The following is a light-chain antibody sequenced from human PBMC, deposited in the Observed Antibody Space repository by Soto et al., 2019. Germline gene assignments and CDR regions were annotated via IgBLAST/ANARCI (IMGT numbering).Light chain of an antibody. CDR3: HQYNNWPPLK. V-gene: IGKV3-15*01. Sequence: EIVMTQSPATLSVSPGERATLFCRASQSISSNLAWYQQKSGQAPRLLIYGTSTRATGIPARFSGSGSGTEFTLTISSLHSADCAVYYCHQYNNWPPLKFGGGTKVEIK. J-gene: IGKJ4*02. CDR1: QSISSN. CDR2: GTS.